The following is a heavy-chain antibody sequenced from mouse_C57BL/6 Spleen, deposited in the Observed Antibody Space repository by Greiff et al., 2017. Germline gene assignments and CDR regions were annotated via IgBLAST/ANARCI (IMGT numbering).Heavy chain of an antibody. J-gene: IGHJ4*01. CDR1: GYAFTNYL. V-gene: IGHV1-54*01. CDR3: ARSPPEGDYAMDY. CDR2: INPGSGGT. Sequence: QVQLQQSGAELVRPGTSVKVSCKASGYAFTNYLIEWVKQRPGQGLEWIGVINPGSGGTNYNEKFKGRATMTAAKSSSNAYMQLSSLTSEDSAVYFCARSPPEGDYAMDYWGQGTSVTVSS.